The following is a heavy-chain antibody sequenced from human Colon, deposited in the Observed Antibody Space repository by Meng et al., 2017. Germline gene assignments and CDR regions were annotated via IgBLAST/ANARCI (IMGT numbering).Heavy chain of an antibody. V-gene: IGHV2-5*02. CDR2: IYWDDDK. Sequence: QITLKESGPTLVQPTQTLTLTCSISGFALSGVTVAWIRQPPGKALECLAVIYWDDDKRYRPSLESRLTITKDTSKNQVVLTMTNVDPVDTATYYCARARELWGRPLPSPFDYWGQGILVTVSS. D-gene: IGHD7-27*01. J-gene: IGHJ4*02. CDR3: ARARELWGRPLPSPFDY. CDR1: GFALSGVT.